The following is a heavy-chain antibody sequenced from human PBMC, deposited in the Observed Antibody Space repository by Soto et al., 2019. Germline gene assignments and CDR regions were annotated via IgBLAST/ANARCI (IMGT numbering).Heavy chain of an antibody. D-gene: IGHD3-16*01. CDR2: VNEDRSEG. CDR1: GFTFSSYY. V-gene: IGHV3-7*01. CDR3: AKWGRAGSDY. J-gene: IGHJ4*02. Sequence: GGSLRLSCAASGFTFSSYYMSWVRQAQGKGLEWVANVNEDRSEGYYVDSVKGRFVLSRDKAKNSLYLQMNSRRAEDTAVYYCAKWGRAGSDYWGQGTLVSVSS.